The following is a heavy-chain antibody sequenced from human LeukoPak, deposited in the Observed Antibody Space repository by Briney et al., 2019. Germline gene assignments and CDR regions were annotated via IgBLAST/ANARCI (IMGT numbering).Heavy chain of an antibody. D-gene: IGHD2-15*01. J-gene: IGHJ4*02. V-gene: IGHV4-39*07. CDR1: GGSFSSTTYY. CDR3: ARTTLGYFDY. Sequence: SETLSLTCTVSGGSFSSTTYYWGWIRQPPGKGLEWIGNIYYSGSTYYNPSLKSRVTISVDTSKNQFSLKLSSVTAADTAVYYCARTTLGYFDYWGQGTLVTVSS. CDR2: IYYSGST.